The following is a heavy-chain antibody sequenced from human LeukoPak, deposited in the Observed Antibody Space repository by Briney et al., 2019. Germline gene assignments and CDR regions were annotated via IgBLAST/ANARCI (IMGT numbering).Heavy chain of an antibody. D-gene: IGHD5-18*01. CDR2: FYPGDSDT. CDR3: ASDYGCSYGSSS. Sequence: GEPLHTSGKRSGYRFTSYWIGGGRQMPGKGLEWMGIFYPGDSDTRYSPSFQGQVTISADKSISTAYLQWSSLKASDTAMYYWASDYGCSYGSSSWGQGTLVTVSS. CDR1: GYRFTSYW. J-gene: IGHJ5*02. V-gene: IGHV5-51*01.